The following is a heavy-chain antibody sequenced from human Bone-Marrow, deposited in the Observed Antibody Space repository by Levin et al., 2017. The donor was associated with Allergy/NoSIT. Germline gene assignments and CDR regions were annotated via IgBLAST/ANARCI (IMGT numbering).Heavy chain of an antibody. V-gene: IGHV3-30*18. CDR3: AKIDSSYYYDSSGYYSAVDY. J-gene: IGHJ4*02. CDR1: GFTFSSYG. Sequence: GGSLRLSCAASGFTFSSYGMHWVRQAPGKGLEWVAVISYDGSNKYYADSVKGRFTISRDNSKNTLYLQMNSLRAEDTAVYYCAKIDSSYYYDSSGYYSAVDYWGQGTLVTVSS. D-gene: IGHD3-22*01. CDR2: ISYDGSNK.